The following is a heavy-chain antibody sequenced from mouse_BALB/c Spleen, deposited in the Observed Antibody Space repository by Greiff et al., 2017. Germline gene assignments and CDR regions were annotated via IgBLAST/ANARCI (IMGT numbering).Heavy chain of an antibody. CDR3: ARQLGRSYAMDY. D-gene: IGHD3-1*01. J-gene: IGHJ4*01. V-gene: IGHV1-54*01. CDR1: GYAFTNYL. Sequence: VQLVESGAELVRPGTSVKVSCKASGYAFTNYLIEWVKQRPGQGLEWIGVINPGSGGTNYNEKFKGKATLTADKSSSTAYMQLSSLTSDDSAVYFCARQLGRSYAMDYWGQGTSVTVSS. CDR2: INPGSGGT.